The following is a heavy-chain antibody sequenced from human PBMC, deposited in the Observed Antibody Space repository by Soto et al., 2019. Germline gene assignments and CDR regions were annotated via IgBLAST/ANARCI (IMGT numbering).Heavy chain of an antibody. V-gene: IGHV3-21*06. D-gene: IGHD6-19*01. CDR2: ISSSSRYI. J-gene: IGHJ4*02. Sequence: EVQLVESGGGLVKPGGSLRLSCTASAFTFNTYSMNWVRQAPGKGLEWVSSISSSSRYIYYTDSVKGRFTVSRDNAKNSLDLQMNSLRAEDTAVYYCARDLAAVPGIFDSWGQGTLVTVSS. CDR3: ARDLAAVPGIFDS. CDR1: AFTFNTYS.